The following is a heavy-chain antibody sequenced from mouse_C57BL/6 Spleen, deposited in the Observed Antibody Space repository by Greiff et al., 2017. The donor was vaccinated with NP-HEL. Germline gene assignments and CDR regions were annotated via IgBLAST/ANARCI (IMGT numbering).Heavy chain of an antibody. V-gene: IGHV1-4*01. Sequence: VQLQQSGAELARPGASVKMSCKASGYTFTSYTMHWVKQRPGQGLEWIGYINPSSGYTKYNQKFKEKATLTADKSSSTAYMQLSSLKSDDSAVYYCARSATVAHCYFDVWGTGTTVTVSS. J-gene: IGHJ1*03. CDR2: INPSSGYT. D-gene: IGHD1-1*01. CDR3: ARSATVAHCYFDV. CDR1: GYTFTSYT.